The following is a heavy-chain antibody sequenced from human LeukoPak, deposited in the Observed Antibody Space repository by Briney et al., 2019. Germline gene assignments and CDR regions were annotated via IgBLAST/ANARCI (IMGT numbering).Heavy chain of an antibody. V-gene: IGHV3-7*01. Sequence: GGSLRLSCADSGFTFSSYWMSWVRQAPGQGLERLANIKQDGSETYYVDSVRGRFTITRDHAKNSLYLQMNSLRAQDTAVYYCARDRADILTGYNDAFDIWGHGTMVTVSS. D-gene: IGHD3-9*01. CDR2: IKQDGSET. J-gene: IGHJ3*02. CDR1: GFTFSSYW. CDR3: ARDRADILTGYNDAFDI.